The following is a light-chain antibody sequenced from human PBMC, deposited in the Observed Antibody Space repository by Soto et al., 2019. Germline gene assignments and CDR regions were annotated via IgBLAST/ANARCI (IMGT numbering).Light chain of an antibody. CDR2: GAS. J-gene: IGKJ1*01. V-gene: IGKV3-20*01. Sequence: EIVLTQSPGTLSLSPGEGATLSCRASQSINSVLAWYQQRRGQAPRLLIHGASNRATGIPDRFSGSGSGTDFTLTISRLEPEDFAVYYCQQYGCSPRTFGQGTKVE. CDR1: QSINSV. CDR3: QQYGCSPRT.